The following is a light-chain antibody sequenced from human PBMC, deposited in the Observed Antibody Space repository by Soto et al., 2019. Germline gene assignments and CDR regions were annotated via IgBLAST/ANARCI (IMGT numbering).Light chain of an antibody. CDR2: AAT. Sequence: EILLTQSPAALSVSPGERATLSCRAIHNVNSNIAWYQQKPGQAPRLLIYAATTRATGIPARFSGGGSGRDFSLTISSLQSDDSAVYYCQQYNHWRPNLTFGGGTNVDIK. J-gene: IGKJ4*01. V-gene: IGKV3D-15*01. CDR3: QQYNHWRPNLT. CDR1: HNVNSN.